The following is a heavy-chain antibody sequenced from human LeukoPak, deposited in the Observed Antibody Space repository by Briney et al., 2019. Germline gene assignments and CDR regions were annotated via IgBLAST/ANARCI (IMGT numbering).Heavy chain of an antibody. CDR1: GFTFSSYG. D-gene: IGHD1-26*01. Sequence: GRSLRLSCAASGFTFSSYGMHWVRQAPGKGLEWLTFIRHDGSNKFYAESVKGRFTISRDMSKNTLYLQMNSLTLEDTAIYYCTKEKVAYYTDRWSGLFDTWGQGTLVSVSS. V-gene: IGHV3-30*02. CDR2: IRHDGSNK. J-gene: IGHJ5*02. CDR3: TKEKVAYYTDRWSGLFDT.